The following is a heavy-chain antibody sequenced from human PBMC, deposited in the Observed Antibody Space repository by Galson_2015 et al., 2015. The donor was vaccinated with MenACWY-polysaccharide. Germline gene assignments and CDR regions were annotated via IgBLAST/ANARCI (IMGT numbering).Heavy chain of an antibody. CDR1: GGSFSGYY. CDR3: AREFRSGYPYYYYGMDV. D-gene: IGHD3-3*01. Sequence: SETLSLTCAVYGGSFSGYYRSWIRQPPGKGLEWIGEINHSGSTNYNPSLKSRVTISVDTSKNQFSLKLSSVTAADTAVYYCAREFRSGYPYYYYGMDVWGQGTTVTVSS. V-gene: IGHV4-34*01. J-gene: IGHJ6*02. CDR2: INHSGST.